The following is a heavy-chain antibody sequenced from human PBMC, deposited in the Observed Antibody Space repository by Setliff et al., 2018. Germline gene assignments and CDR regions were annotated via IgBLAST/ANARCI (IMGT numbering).Heavy chain of an antibody. D-gene: IGHD1-26*01. V-gene: IGHV4-61*02. CDR1: GGSIGSGAYY. Sequence: SETLSLTCTVSGGSIGSGAYYWTWIRQPAGKGLEWIGRIYSSGDTNYNPSLKSRATMSVDTSKNQFSLMLTSVTAADTAVYYCARRDGSIIYRELFDYWGQGALVTVSS. CDR3: ARRDGSIIYRELFDY. CDR2: IYSSGDT. J-gene: IGHJ4*02.